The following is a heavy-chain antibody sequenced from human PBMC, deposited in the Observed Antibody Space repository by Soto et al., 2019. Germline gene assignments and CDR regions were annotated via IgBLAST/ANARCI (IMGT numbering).Heavy chain of an antibody. Sequence: GASVKVSCKASGYTFTGYYMHWVRQAPGQGLEWMGWINPNSGGTNYAQKFQGWVTMTRDTSISTAYMELSRLRSDDTAVYYCARDLSNYSDYGVFDYWGQGTLVTVSS. CDR1: GYTFTGYY. V-gene: IGHV1-2*04. CDR3: ARDLSNYSDYGVFDY. D-gene: IGHD4-17*01. CDR2: INPNSGGT. J-gene: IGHJ4*02.